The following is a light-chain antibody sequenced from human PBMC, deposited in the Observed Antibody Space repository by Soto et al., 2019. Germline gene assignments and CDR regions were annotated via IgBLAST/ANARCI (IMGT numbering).Light chain of an antibody. Sequence: EIVLIQAPSRRSWFPGARATLSCRASQSVGSYLAWYQHRPGQAPRLLISDASNRATGIPARFSGSGSETDFTLTISSLESEDFGVYFCQQYNTWPRSFGGGTKVDIK. J-gene: IGKJ4*01. CDR1: QSVGSY. CDR3: QQYNTWPRS. CDR2: DAS. V-gene: IGKV3-11*01.